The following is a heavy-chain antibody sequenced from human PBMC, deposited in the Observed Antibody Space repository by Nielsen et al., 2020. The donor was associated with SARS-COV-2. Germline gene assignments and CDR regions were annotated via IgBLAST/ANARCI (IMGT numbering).Heavy chain of an antibody. CDR2: INAGNGNT. CDR3: ARDWNYYDSSGYGTYSAFDI. V-gene: IGHV1-3*01. D-gene: IGHD3-22*01. J-gene: IGHJ3*02. Sequence: WVRQAPGQRLEWMGWINAGNGNTKYSQKFQGRVTITRDTSASTAYMELRSLRSDGTAVYYCARDWNYYDSSGYGTYSAFDIWGQGTMVTVSS.